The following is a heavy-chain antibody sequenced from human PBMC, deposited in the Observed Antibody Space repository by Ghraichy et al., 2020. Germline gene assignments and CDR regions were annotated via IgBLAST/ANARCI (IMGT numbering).Heavy chain of an antibody. J-gene: IGHJ6*02. CDR1: GGSISSYY. V-gene: IGHV4-4*07. CDR2: IYTSGST. CDR3: ARGQYYYGSGSWVMDV. D-gene: IGHD3-10*01. Sequence: SETLSLTCTVSGGSISSYYWSWIRQPAGKGLEWIGRIYTSGSTNYNPSLKSRVTMSVDTSKNQFSLKLSSVTAADTAVYYCARGQYYYGSGSWVMDVWGQGTTVTVSS.